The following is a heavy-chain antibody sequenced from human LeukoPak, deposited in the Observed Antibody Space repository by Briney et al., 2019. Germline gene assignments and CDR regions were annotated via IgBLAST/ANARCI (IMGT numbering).Heavy chain of an antibody. CDR3: TRPPAVDTAMVTDY. D-gene: IGHD5-18*01. J-gene: IGHJ4*02. V-gene: IGHV3-73*01. Sequence: GGSLRLSCAASGFTFSGSAMHWVRQASGKGREWVGRIRSKANSDATAYAASVKGSFTISRDDSKNTAYLQMNSLKTEDTAVYYCTRPPAVDTAMVTDYWGQGTLVTVSS. CDR2: IRSKANSDAT. CDR1: GFTFSGSA.